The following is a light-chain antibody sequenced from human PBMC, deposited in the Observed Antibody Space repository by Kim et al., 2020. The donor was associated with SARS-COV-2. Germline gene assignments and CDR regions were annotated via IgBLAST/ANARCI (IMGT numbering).Light chain of an antibody. Sequence: GHTVTIPRSRSGRCIASTYVQWYQHRPGSAPPTVIYEDNQRPSGVPDRFSGSIDSSSNSASLTISGLKTEDEADYYCQSYDSSTRVFGGGTKLTVL. J-gene: IGLJ3*02. CDR3: QSYDSSTRV. V-gene: IGLV6-57*03. CDR2: EDN. CDR1: GRCIASTY.